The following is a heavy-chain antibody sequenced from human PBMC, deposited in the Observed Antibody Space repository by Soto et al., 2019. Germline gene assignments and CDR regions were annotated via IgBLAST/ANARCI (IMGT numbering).Heavy chain of an antibody. CDR1: GFTFSSYW. J-gene: IGHJ3*02. CDR2: IKQDGSEK. CDR3: ARDTPLMYYDFWSGYLPLDI. Sequence: GGSLRLSCAASGFTFSSYWMSLVRQAPGKGLELVANIKQDGSEKYYVDSVKGRFTISRDNAKNSLYLQMNSLRAEDTAVYYCARDTPLMYYDFWSGYLPLDIWGQGTMVTVSS. V-gene: IGHV3-7*01. D-gene: IGHD3-3*01.